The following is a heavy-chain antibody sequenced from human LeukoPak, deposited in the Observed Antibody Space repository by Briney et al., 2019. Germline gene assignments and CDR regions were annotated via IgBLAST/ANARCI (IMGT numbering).Heavy chain of an antibody. V-gene: IGHV2-70*11. Sequence: SGPTLVNPTQTLTLTCTFSGFSRSTSGMCVNWFRQPPGKALEWLARVDWDDDKYYGTSLKTRLAISKDTSKNQVVLTMTNMDPADTANYYCARSNWTSHWYFDLWGRGTLVTVSS. D-gene: IGHD1-1*01. J-gene: IGHJ2*01. CDR1: GFSRSTSGMC. CDR2: VDWDDDK. CDR3: ARSNWTSHWYFDL.